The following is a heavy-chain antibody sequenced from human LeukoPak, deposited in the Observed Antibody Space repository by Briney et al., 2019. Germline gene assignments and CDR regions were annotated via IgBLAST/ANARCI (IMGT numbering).Heavy chain of an antibody. Sequence: GGSLRLSCAASGFTFSSHGMHWVRQAPGKGLEWVAFIRYDGSNKYYADSVKGRFTISRDNSKNTLYLQMNSLRAEDTAVYYCAKDVNYYGSGSLDYWGQGTLVTVSS. CDR2: IRYDGSNK. CDR3: AKDVNYYGSGSLDY. CDR1: GFTFSSHG. D-gene: IGHD3-10*01. V-gene: IGHV3-30*02. J-gene: IGHJ4*02.